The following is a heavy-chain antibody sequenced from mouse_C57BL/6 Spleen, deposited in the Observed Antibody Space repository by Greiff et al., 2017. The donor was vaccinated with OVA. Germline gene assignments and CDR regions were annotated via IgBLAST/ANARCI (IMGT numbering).Heavy chain of an antibody. D-gene: IGHD2-3*01. CDR2: INPNNGGT. V-gene: IGHV1-26*01. J-gene: IGHJ2*01. CDR1: GYTFTDYY. CDR3: ARVGMGRVRDY. Sequence: EVQLQQSGPELVKPGASVKISCKASGYTFTDYYMNWVKQSHGKSLEWIGDINPNNGGTSYNQKFKGKATLTVDKSSSTAYMELRSLTSEDSAVYYCARVGMGRVRDYWGQGTTLTVSS.